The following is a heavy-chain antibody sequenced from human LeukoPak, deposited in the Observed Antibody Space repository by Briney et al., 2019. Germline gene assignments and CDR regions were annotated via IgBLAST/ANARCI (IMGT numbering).Heavy chain of an antibody. CDR1: GGTFISYA. D-gene: IGHD5-24*01. CDR2: IIPIFGTA. Sequence: SVKVSCKAAGGTFISYAISWGPQAPGQGLEWMGGIIPIFGTANYAQKFQGRVTITADESTSTAYMELSSLRSEDTAVYYCARNRDGYNYFWFDPWGQGTLVTVSS. CDR3: ARNRDGYNYFWFDP. V-gene: IGHV1-69*01. J-gene: IGHJ5*02.